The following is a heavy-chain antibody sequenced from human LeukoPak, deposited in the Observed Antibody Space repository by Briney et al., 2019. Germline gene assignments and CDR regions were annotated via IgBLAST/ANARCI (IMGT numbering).Heavy chain of an antibody. J-gene: IGHJ4*02. CDR1: GFTVSTNY. Sequence: PGGSLRLSCAASGFTVSTNYMSWVRQVSGEGLEFVSLISTGGTTDYADSVKGRLTISSDNSKNTLYLQMNSLRAEDTAVYYCARVRSDSRGWYEFDYWGQGTLVTVSS. D-gene: IGHD6-19*01. CDR2: ISTGGTT. V-gene: IGHV3-53*01. CDR3: ARVRSDSRGWYEFDY.